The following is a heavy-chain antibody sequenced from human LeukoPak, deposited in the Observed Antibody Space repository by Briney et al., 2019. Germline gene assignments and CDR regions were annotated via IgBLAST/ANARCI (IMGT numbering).Heavy chain of an antibody. CDR1: GYSFTSYW. Sequence: GESLQISCQGSGYSFTSYWIGWVRQMPGKGLEWMGIIYPGDSDTRYSPSFQGQVTISADKSISTAYLQWSSLKASDTAMYYCARVLEMATMAWFDPWGQGTLVTVSS. J-gene: IGHJ5*02. V-gene: IGHV5-51*01. D-gene: IGHD5-24*01. CDR2: IYPGDSDT. CDR3: ARVLEMATMAWFDP.